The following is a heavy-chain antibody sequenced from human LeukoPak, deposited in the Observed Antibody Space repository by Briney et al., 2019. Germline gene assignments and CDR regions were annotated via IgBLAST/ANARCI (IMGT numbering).Heavy chain of an antibody. J-gene: IGHJ4*02. V-gene: IGHV4-39*07. Sequence: PSETLSLTCAVSGGSISSSSYYWGWIRQPPGKGLEWIGSISYRGSTYFNPSLKSRVTMSLDTSKNQFSLKLSSVTAADTALYYCARPWGYNDNWFWGWDYWGQGSLVTVSS. CDR3: ARPWGYNDNWFWGWDY. D-gene: IGHD1-1*01. CDR1: GGSISSSSYY. CDR2: ISYRGST.